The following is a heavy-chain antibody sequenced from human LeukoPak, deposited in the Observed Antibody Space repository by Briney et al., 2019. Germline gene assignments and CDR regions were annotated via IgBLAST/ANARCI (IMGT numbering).Heavy chain of an antibody. CDR2: IYPGDSDA. J-gene: IGHJ6*03. V-gene: IGHV5-51*01. D-gene: IGHD3-22*01. CDR1: GYSFTSYW. Sequence: GESLKISCKGSGYSFTSYWVAWVRQMPGKGLEWMGTIYPGDSDASYSPSFQGQVTISADKSIRTAYLQWSSLKASDTAMYYCARQVGNYDSSGYGPSGYYYYYYMDVWGKGTTVTVSS. CDR3: ARQVGNYDSSGYGPSGYYYYYYMDV.